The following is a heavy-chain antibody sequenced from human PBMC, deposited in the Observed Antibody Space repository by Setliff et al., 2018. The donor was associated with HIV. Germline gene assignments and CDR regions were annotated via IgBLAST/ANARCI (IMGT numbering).Heavy chain of an antibody. CDR1: GYSISSGYY. V-gene: IGHV4-38-2*01. CDR2: IYHSGST. CDR3: ARGPWGSMIGGINHYYYYMDV. D-gene: IGHD3-16*01. J-gene: IGHJ6*03. Sequence: PSETLSLTCAVSGYSISSGYYGGWIRQPPGKGLEWIGSIYHSGSTYYNPSLKSRVTISVDTSKNPFSLNLTSVTAADPAVYYCARGPWGSMIGGINHYYYYMDVWGKGTTVTVSS.